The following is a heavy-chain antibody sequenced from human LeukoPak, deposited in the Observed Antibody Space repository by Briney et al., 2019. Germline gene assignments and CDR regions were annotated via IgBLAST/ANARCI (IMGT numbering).Heavy chain of an antibody. V-gene: IGHV3-33*01. CDR1: GFTFSSYG. Sequence: GGSLRLSCAASGFTFSSYGMHWVRQAPGKGLEWVAVIWYDGSNTYYADSVKGRFTISRDNSKNTLYLQMNSLRAEDTAVYYCARDLWDIVVVPAAISYYYYGMDVWGKGTTVTVSS. CDR2: IWYDGSNT. D-gene: IGHD2-2*01. J-gene: IGHJ6*04. CDR3: ARDLWDIVVVPAAISYYYYGMDV.